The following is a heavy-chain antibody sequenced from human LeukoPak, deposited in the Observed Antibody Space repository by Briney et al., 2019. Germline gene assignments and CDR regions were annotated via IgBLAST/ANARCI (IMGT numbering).Heavy chain of an antibody. V-gene: IGHV1-8*03. CDR3: ARYCSSTSCPEFGI. D-gene: IGHD2-2*01. J-gene: IGHJ3*02. CDR2: MNPNSGNT. Sequence: ASVKVSCKASGYTFTSYDINWVRQATGQGLEWMGWMNPNSGNTGYAQKFQGRVTITRNTSISTAYMELSSLRSEDTAVYYCARYCSSTSCPEFGIWGQGTMVTVSS. CDR1: GYTFTSYD.